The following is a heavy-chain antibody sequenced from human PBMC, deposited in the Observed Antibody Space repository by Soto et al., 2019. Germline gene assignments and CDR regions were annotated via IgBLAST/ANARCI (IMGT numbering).Heavy chain of an antibody. V-gene: IGHV3-53*04. D-gene: IGHD6-6*01. J-gene: IGHJ6*02. CDR2: IYSGGST. CDR3: ARGSSYYYYYGMDV. Sequence: GSLRLSCAASGFTVSSNYMSWVRQAPGKGLEWVSVIYSGGSTYYADSVKGRFTISRHNSKNTLYLQMNSLRAEDTAVYYCARGSSYYYYYGMDVWGQGTTVTVSS. CDR1: GFTVSSNY.